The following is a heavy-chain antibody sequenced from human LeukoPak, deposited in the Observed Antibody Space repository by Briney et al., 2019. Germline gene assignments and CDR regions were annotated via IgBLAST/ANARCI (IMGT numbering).Heavy chain of an antibody. CDR2: IKQGGSEK. CDR3: ASRKSEYYDILTGYIEEDY. J-gene: IGHJ4*02. Sequence: GGSLRLSCAASGFTFSSYWMSWVRQAPGKGLEWEGNIKQGGSEKYYVDSVKGRFTISRDNAKNSLYLQMNSLRAEDTAVYYCASRKSEYYDILTGYIEEDYWGQGTLVTVSS. V-gene: IGHV3-7*01. CDR1: GFTFSSYW. D-gene: IGHD3-9*01.